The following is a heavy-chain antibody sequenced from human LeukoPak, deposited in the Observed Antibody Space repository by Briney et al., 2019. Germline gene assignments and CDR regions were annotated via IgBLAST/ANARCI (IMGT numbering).Heavy chain of an antibody. CDR3: ARPSSSWYFDY. V-gene: IGHV5-51*01. Sequence: GESLKISCKGSGYSFTSYWIGWVRQMPGKGLEWRGNIYPGDSDTRNSPSFQGQVTISADKSISTAYLQWSSLKASDTAMYYCARPSSSWYFDYWGQGTLVTVSS. D-gene: IGHD6-13*01. CDR2: IYPGDSDT. J-gene: IGHJ4*02. CDR1: GYSFTSYW.